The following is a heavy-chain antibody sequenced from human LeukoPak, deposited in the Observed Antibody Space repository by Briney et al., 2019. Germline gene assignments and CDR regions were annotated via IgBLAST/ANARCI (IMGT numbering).Heavy chain of an antibody. V-gene: IGHV1-8*01. CDR3: ARGYPHRITMVRGSGYYYYMDV. CDR1: GYTFTSYD. J-gene: IGHJ6*03. Sequence: GASVKVSCKASGYTFTSYDINWVRQATGQGLEWMGWMNPNSGNTGYAQKFQGRVTMTRNTSISTAYMELSSLRSEDTAVYCCARGYPHRITMVRGSGYYYYMDVWGKGTTVTVSS. CDR2: MNPNSGNT. D-gene: IGHD3-10*01.